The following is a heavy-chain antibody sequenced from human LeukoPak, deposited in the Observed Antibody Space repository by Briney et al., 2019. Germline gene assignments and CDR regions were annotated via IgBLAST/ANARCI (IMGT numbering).Heavy chain of an antibody. J-gene: IGHJ4*02. D-gene: IGHD3-22*01. CDR1: GGTFSSYA. CDR3: ARAEQNYYYDSSGYYYY. CDR2: IIPIFGTA. Sequence: ASVKVSCKASGGTFSSYAISRVRQAPEQGLEWMGRIIPIFGTANYAQKFQGRVTITTDESTSTAYMELSSLRSEDTAVYYCARAEQNYYYDSSGYYYYWGQGTLVTVSS. V-gene: IGHV1-69*05.